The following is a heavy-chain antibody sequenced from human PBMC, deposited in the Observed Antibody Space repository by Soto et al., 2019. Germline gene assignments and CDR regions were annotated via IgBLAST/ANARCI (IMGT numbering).Heavy chain of an antibody. Sequence: SETLSLTCAVYGGSFSGYYWSWIRQPPGKGLEWIGEINHSGSTNYNPSLKSRVTISVDTSKNQFSLKLSSVTAADTTGYYCGRGLYFFLLFLEWQGNLIRLNICFAPGARGTLVTVSS. V-gene: IGHV4-34*01. CDR2: INHSGST. CDR3: GRGLYFFLLFLEWQGNLIRLNICFAP. CDR1: GGSFSGYY. J-gene: IGHJ5*02. D-gene: IGHD3-3*01.